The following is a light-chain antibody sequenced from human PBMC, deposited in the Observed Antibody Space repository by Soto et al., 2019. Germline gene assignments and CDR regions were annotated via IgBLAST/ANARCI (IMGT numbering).Light chain of an antibody. CDR3: QQRSNWPRFT. Sequence: EIVMTQSPATLSVSPGERATLSCRASQSVSTYLAWYQQKPGQAPRLLIYDVSNRATGIPARFSGSGSGTDFTLTISSLEPEDFAIYYCQQRSNWPRFTFGPGTKVDIK. J-gene: IGKJ3*01. CDR1: QSVSTY. CDR2: DVS. V-gene: IGKV3-11*01.